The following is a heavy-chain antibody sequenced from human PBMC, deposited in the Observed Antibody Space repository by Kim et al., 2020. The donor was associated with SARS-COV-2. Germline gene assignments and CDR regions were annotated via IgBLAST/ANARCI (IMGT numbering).Heavy chain of an antibody. CDR2: ISYDASNK. CDR1: GFTFSSYG. CDR3: AKVGEIAAAGLNWFDP. Sequence: GGSLRLSCAASGFTFSSYGMHWVRQAPGKGLEWVAVISYDASNKYYADSVKGRFTISRDNSKNTLYLQMNSLRADDTAVYYCAKVGEIAAAGLNWFDPWGQGTLVTGSS. V-gene: IGHV3-30*18. D-gene: IGHD6-13*01. J-gene: IGHJ5*02.